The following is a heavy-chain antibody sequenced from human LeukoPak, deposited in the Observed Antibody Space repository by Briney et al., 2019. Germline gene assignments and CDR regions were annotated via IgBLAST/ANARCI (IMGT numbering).Heavy chain of an antibody. J-gene: IGHJ4*02. CDR1: GGSFSNGSYY. CDR3: ARGYYYDSSGYVDY. D-gene: IGHD3-22*01. Sequence: SETLSLTCTVSGGSFSNGSYYWSWIRQPAGKGLEWIGRIYTSGSTNYNPSLKSRVTISVDTSKNQFSLKLSSVTAADTAVYYCARGYYYDSSGYVDYWGQGTLVTVSS. V-gene: IGHV4-61*02. CDR2: IYTSGST.